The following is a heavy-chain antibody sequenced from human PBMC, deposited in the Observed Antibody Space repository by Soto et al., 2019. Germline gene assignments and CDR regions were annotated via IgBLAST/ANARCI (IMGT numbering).Heavy chain of an antibody. CDR1: GYIFTGYH. D-gene: IGHD3-9*01. V-gene: IGHV1-2*02. J-gene: IGHJ6*02. Sequence: SVKVSCKASGYIFTGYHIHWVRQAPGRGLEWMGWINPNSGDTEYAQNFQGRVTMTRDTSFNLVYMEMSGLMFDDTAVYYCARDARGTRGFDEMDIWGQGTTVTVSS. CDR2: INPNSGDT. CDR3: ARDARGTRGFDEMDI.